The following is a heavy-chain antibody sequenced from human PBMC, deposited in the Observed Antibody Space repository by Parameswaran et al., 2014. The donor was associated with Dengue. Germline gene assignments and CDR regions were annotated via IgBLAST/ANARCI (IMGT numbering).Heavy chain of an antibody. J-gene: IGHJ6*02. D-gene: IGHD5-12*01. CDR2: IIPIFGTA. Sequence: WVRQAPGQGLEWMGGIIPIFGTANYAQKFQGRVTITADESTSTAYMELSSLRSEDTAVYYCASDREVATDYYYYYGMDVWGQGTTVTVSS. CDR3: ASDREVATDYYYYYGMDV. V-gene: IGHV1-69*01.